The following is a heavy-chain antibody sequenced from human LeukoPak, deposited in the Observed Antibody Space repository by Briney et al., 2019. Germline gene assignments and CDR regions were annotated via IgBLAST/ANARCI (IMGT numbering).Heavy chain of an antibody. CDR2: ISAYNGNT. V-gene: IGHV1-18*01. Sequence: ASVKVSCKASGYTFTSYGISWVRQAPGQGLEWMGWISAYNGNTNYAQKPQGRVTMTTDTSTSTAYVELRSLRSDDTAVYYCARVLGYCSGGSCYSGVDYWGQGTLVTVSS. CDR1: GYTFTSYG. D-gene: IGHD2-15*01. J-gene: IGHJ4*02. CDR3: ARVLGYCSGGSCYSGVDY.